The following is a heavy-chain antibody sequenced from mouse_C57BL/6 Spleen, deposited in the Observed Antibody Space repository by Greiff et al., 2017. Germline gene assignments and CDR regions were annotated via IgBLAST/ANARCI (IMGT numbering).Heavy chain of an antibody. D-gene: IGHD2-5*01. CDR3: ARGDYSNYGFAY. Sequence: VKLQQPGAELVMPGASVKLSCKASGYTFTSYWMHWVKQRPGQGLEWIGEIDPSDSYTNYNQKFKGKSTLTVDKSSSTAYMQLSSLTSEDSAVYYCARGDYSNYGFAYWGQGTLVTVSA. J-gene: IGHJ3*01. CDR1: GYTFTSYW. CDR2: IDPSDSYT. V-gene: IGHV1-69*01.